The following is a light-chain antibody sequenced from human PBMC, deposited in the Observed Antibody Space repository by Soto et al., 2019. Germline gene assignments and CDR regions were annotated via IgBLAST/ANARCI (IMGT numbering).Light chain of an antibody. Sequence: EIVLTQSPATLSLSPGERATLACRASQSVSSYLAWYQQKPGQAPRLLIYDASNRATGIPARFSGSGSGTDFTLTISSLEPEDFAVYYCQQRSNWPPGFTFGHGTKVDI. CDR2: DAS. V-gene: IGKV3-11*01. CDR3: QQRSNWPPGFT. CDR1: QSVSSY. J-gene: IGKJ3*01.